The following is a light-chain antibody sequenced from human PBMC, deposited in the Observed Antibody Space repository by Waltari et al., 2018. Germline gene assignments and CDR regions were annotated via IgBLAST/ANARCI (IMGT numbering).Light chain of an antibody. CDR3: LLYYGGAQV. CDR2: STI. V-gene: IGLV7-43*01. Sequence: QTVVTQEPSLTVSPGGTVTLTCASSTGAVTSGYYPNWFQQKPGPTPRALIYSTIDKHSGTPARFSGSLLGGKAALTLSGVQPEDEADYYCLLYYGGAQVFGGGTKLTVL. J-gene: IGLJ2*01. CDR1: TGAVTSGYY.